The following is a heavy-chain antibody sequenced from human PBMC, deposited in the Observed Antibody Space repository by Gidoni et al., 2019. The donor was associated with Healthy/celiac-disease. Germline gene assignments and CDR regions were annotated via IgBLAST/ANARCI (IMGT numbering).Heavy chain of an antibody. V-gene: IGHV3-23*04. CDR3: AKVGSRDGYNAGDAFDI. CDR2: ISGSGGST. Sequence: EVQLVESGGGLVQPGGSLRLSCAASGFTFSSYAMSWVRQAPGKGLEWVSAISGSGGSTYYADSVKGRFTISRDNSKNTLYLQMNSLRAEDTAVYYCAKVGSRDGYNAGDAFDIWGQGTMVTVSS. D-gene: IGHD5-12*01. CDR1: GFTFSSYA. J-gene: IGHJ3*02.